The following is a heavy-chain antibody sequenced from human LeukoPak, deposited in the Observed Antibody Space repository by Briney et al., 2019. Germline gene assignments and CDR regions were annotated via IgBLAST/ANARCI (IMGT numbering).Heavy chain of an antibody. D-gene: IGHD4-17*01. CDR1: GYSFTSYG. V-gene: IGHV1-69*04. J-gene: IGHJ4*02. CDR3: ARMTTVTTKGLFDY. CDR2: IIPILGIA. Sequence: ASVKVSCKASGYSFTSYGISWVRQAPGQGLEWMGRIIPILGIANYAQKFQGRVTITADKSTSTAYMELSSLRSEDTAVYYCARMTTVTTKGLFDYWGQGTLVTVSS.